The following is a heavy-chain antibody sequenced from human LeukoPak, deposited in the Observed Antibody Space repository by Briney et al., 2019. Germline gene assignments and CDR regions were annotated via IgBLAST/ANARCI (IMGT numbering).Heavy chain of an antibody. V-gene: IGHV1-69*13. CDR1: GYTFTGYY. CDR2: IIPIFGTA. Sequence: GASVKVSCKASGYTFTGYYMHWVRQAPGQGLEWMGGIIPIFGTANYAQKFQGRVTITADESTSTAYMELSSLRSEDTAVYYCARGPDVAVAVSWGQGTLVTVSS. CDR3: ARGPDVAVAVS. J-gene: IGHJ5*02. D-gene: IGHD6-19*01.